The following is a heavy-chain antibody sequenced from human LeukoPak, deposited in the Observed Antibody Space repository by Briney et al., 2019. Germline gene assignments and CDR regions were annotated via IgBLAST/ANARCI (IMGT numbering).Heavy chain of an antibody. Sequence: PGGSLRLSCAASGFPFTSGFTFSDYYMSWIRQAPGKGLEWVSYISSTSAYTSYADSVRGRFTISRDNANNSLFLQMNGLRPEDTAIYYCARGGTGAFDYWGQGTLVTVSS. CDR1: GFPFTSGFTFSDYY. CDR2: ISSTSAYT. J-gene: IGHJ4*02. V-gene: IGHV3-11*06. D-gene: IGHD2-8*02. CDR3: ARGGTGAFDY.